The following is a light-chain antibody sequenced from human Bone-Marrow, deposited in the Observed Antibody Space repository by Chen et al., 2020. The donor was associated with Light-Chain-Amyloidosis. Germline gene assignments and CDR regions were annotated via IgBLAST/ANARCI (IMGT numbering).Light chain of an antibody. CDR2: DAS. Sequence: EIVLTQSPATLSLSPGERATLSCRASQSVSSFLAWYQQKPDQTPRLLIYDASNRAAGIPARFSGSGSGTDFTLTISSLEPEDFAVYYCQQRTIWPPRVTFVQGTKLELK. CDR1: QSVSSF. J-gene: IGKJ2*01. V-gene: IGKV3-11*01. CDR3: QQRTIWPPRVT.